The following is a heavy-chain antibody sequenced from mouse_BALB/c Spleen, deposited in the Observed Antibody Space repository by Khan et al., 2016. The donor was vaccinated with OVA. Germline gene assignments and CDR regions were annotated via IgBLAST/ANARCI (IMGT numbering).Heavy chain of an antibody. CDR1: GYSITSDYA. Sequence: EVQLQESGPGLVQPSQSLSITCTVTGYSITSDYAWNWIRQFPGNKLEWMGYISSSGSTNYNPALKSRISITRDTSKNQFFLQLNSVTTEDTATYYCARDGSRYNYAMDYWGQGTSVTVSS. J-gene: IGHJ4*01. CDR3: ARDGSRYNYAMDY. V-gene: IGHV3-2*02. CDR2: ISSSGST. D-gene: IGHD2-3*01.